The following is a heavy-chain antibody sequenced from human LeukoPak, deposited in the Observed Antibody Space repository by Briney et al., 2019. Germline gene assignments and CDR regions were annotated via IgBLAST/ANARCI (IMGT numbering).Heavy chain of an antibody. Sequence: GGSLRLSCAASEFTFSTYWMHWVRQAPGKGLEWVSYISSSSSTIYYADSVKGRFTISRDNAKNSLYLQMNSLRAEDTAVYYCARRYDSSSWEDFDYWGQGTLVTVSS. V-gene: IGHV3-48*04. J-gene: IGHJ4*02. CDR2: ISSSSSTI. D-gene: IGHD6-13*01. CDR1: EFTFSTYW. CDR3: ARRYDSSSWEDFDY.